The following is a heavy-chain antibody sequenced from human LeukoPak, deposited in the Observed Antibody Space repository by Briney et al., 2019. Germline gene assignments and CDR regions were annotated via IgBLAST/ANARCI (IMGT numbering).Heavy chain of an antibody. J-gene: IGHJ4*02. V-gene: IGHV1-2*02. D-gene: IGHD1-26*01. Sequence: ASVKVSCKASGYTFIDYYMYWVRQAPGQGLEWMGWINPNSGGTNYAQKFQGRVTMTRDTSISTAYMELSRLRSDDTAVYYCALTGEGATDYWGQGTLVTVSS. CDR3: ALTGEGATDY. CDR2: INPNSGGT. CDR1: GYTFIDYY.